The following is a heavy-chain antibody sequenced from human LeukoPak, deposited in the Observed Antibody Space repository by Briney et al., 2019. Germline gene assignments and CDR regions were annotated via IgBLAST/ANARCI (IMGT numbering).Heavy chain of an antibody. CDR2: ISTYNAKT. CDR3: ARDTGSNFFDP. CDR1: GYTFTTYG. D-gene: IGHD1-26*01. J-gene: IGHJ5*02. V-gene: IGHV1-18*01. Sequence: ASVKVSCKASGYTFTTYGITWVRQAPGQGLEWMGWISTYNAKTKYAQNLQGRVAMTTDTSTSTVYMELRSLTSDDTAVCYCARDTGSNFFDPWGQGTLVTVSS.